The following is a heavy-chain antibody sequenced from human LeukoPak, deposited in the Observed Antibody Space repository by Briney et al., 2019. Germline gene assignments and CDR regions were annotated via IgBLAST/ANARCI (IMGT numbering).Heavy chain of an antibody. CDR3: ARDLGYEVTLGY. CDR2: ISAYNGNT. Sequence: ASVKVSCKPSGYTFNTYGISWVRQAPGQGLEWMGWISAYNGNTNYAQKLQGRVTMTTDTSTSTAYMELRSLRSDDTAVYYCARDLGYEVTLGYWGQGTLVTVSS. D-gene: IGHD2-21*02. V-gene: IGHV1-18*01. CDR1: GYTFNTYG. J-gene: IGHJ4*02.